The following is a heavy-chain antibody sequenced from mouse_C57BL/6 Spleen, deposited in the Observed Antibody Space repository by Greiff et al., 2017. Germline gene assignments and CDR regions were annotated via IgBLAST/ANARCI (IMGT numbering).Heavy chain of an antibody. V-gene: IGHV1-53*01. Sequence: QVQLQQPGTELVKPGASVKLSCKASGYTFTSYWMHWVKQRPGQGLEWIGNINPSNGGTNYNEKFKSKATLTVDKSSSTAYMQLSSLASEDSAVYYCARKGYYCGRSYEDAMEYWGQGTSVTVSS. J-gene: IGHJ4*01. D-gene: IGHD1-1*01. CDR2: INPSNGGT. CDR1: GYTFTSYW. CDR3: ARKGYYCGRSYEDAMEY.